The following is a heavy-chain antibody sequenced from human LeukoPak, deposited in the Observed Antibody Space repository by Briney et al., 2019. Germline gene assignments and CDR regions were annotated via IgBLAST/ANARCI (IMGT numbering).Heavy chain of an antibody. Sequence: ASVKVSCKASGGTFSSYAISWVRQAPGQGLEWMGGIIPIFGTANYAQKFQGRVTITADKSTSTAYMELSSLRSDDTAVYYCARLALWLTYFDYWGQGTLVTVSS. V-gene: IGHV1-69*06. D-gene: IGHD3-10*01. CDR1: GGTFSSYA. CDR3: ARLALWLTYFDY. J-gene: IGHJ4*02. CDR2: IIPIFGTA.